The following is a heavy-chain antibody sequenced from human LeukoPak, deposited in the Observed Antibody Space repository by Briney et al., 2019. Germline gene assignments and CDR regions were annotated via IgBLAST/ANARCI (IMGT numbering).Heavy chain of an antibody. J-gene: IGHJ3*02. Sequence: PSETLSLTCTVSGGSISSYYWSWIRQPPGKGLERIGYIYYSGSTNYNPSLKSRVTISVDTSKNQFSLKLSSVTAADTAVCYCASGDYGDYQAFDIWGQGTMVTVSS. V-gene: IGHV4-59*01. D-gene: IGHD4-17*01. CDR1: GGSISSYY. CDR3: ASGDYGDYQAFDI. CDR2: IYYSGST.